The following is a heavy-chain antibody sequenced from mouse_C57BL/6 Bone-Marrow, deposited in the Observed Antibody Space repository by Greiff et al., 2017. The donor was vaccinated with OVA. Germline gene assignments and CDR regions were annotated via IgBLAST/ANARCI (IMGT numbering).Heavy chain of an antibody. CDR3: ARGRYDYDLSMDY. CDR1: GYTFTSYW. J-gene: IGHJ4*01. V-gene: IGHV1-69*01. D-gene: IGHD2-4*01. CDR2: IDPSDSYT. Sequence: VQLQQSGAELVMPGASVKLSCKASGYTFTSYWMHWVKQRPGQGLEWIGEIDPSDSYTNYNQKLQGKSTLTVDKSSSTAYMQLSSLTSEDSAVYYCARGRYDYDLSMDYWGQGTSVTVSS.